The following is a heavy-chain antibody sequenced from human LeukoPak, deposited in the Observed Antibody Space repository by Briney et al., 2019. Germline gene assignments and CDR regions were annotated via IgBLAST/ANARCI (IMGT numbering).Heavy chain of an antibody. D-gene: IGHD3-3*01. CDR2: ISTSSSYI. V-gene: IGHV3-21*01. CDR1: GLTFSSYN. CDR3: ARDHAFSYYYYYMDV. Sequence: PGGSLRLSCAASGLTFSSYNMNWVRQAPGKGLEWVSSISTSSSYIYYADSVKGRFTVSRDNAKNSVYLQMNSLRAEDTAVYYCARDHAFSYYYYYMDVWGKGTTVTASS. J-gene: IGHJ6*03.